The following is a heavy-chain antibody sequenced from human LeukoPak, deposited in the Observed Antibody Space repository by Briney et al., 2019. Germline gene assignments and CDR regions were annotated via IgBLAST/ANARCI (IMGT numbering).Heavy chain of an antibody. Sequence: GGSLRLSCAASGFTFSTFPMHWVRQAPGKGLEWVALIQDDGATTNYADSVRGRFTISRDNSKNTVYLQMNSLTPDDTAVYYCATQSITLVVVISPFDYWGQGTLVTVSS. CDR1: GFTFSTFP. J-gene: IGHJ4*02. CDR2: IQDDGATT. V-gene: IGHV3-30*02. D-gene: IGHD3-22*01. CDR3: ATQSITLVVVISPFDY.